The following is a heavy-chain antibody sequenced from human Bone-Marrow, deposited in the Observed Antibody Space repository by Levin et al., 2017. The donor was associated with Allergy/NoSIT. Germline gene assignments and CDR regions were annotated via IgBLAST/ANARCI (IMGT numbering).Heavy chain of an antibody. CDR2: IYPGDSDT. D-gene: IGHD6-13*01. J-gene: IGHJ4*02. V-gene: IGHV5-51*01. Sequence: GESLKISCKGSGYSFTSYWIGWVRQMPGKGLEWMGIIYPGDSDTRYSPSFQGQVTISADKSISTAYLQWSSLKASDTAMYYCARRGLAAAGTAPGDYWGQGTLVTVSS. CDR1: GYSFTSYW. CDR3: ARRGLAAAGTAPGDY.